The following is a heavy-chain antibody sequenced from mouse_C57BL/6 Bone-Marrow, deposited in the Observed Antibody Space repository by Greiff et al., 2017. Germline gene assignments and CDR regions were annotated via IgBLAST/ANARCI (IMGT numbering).Heavy chain of an antibody. V-gene: IGHV1-19*01. CDR3: ARAYSFAY. Sequence: VQLQQSGPVLVKPGASVKMSCQASGYTFTDYYMNWVQQSHGKSLEWIGVINPYNGGTSYTQKFKGKATLTVDKSSSTAYMELNSLTSEDSAVYYCARAYSFAYWGQGTLVTVSA. CDR2: INPYNGGT. J-gene: IGHJ3*01. CDR1: GYTFTDYY. D-gene: IGHD2-10*01.